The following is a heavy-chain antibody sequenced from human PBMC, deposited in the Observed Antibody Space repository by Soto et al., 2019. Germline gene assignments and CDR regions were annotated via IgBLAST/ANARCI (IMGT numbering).Heavy chain of an antibody. CDR3: ARDSRLRYCSSTSCYDDY. V-gene: IGHV3-21*01. CDR2: ISSSSSYI. CDR1: GFTFSSYS. Sequence: EVQLVESGGGLVKPGGSLRLSCAASGFTFSSYSMNWVRQAPGKGLEWVSSISSSSSYIYYADSEKGRFTISRDNAKNSLYLQMNSLRAEDTAVYYCARDSRLRYCSSTSCYDDYWGQGTLVTVSS. J-gene: IGHJ4*02. D-gene: IGHD2-2*01.